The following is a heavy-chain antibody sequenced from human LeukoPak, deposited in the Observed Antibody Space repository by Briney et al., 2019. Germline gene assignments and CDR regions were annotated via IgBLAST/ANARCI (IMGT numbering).Heavy chain of an antibody. CDR3: ARQPSFDAIDI. V-gene: IGHV1-2*02. D-gene: IGHD2-2*01. CDR1: GYTFTSYY. Sequence: ASVRVSCKASGYTFTSYYLHWVRQAPGQGPEWMGWINPNSGGPNYAQEFQGRVTMTRDTSISTAYMELSRLRSDDTAVYYCARQPSFDAIDIWGQGTMVTVSS. J-gene: IGHJ3*02. CDR2: INPNSGGP.